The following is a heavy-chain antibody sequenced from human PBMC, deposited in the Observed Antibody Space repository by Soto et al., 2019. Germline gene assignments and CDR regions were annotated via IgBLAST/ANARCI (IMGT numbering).Heavy chain of an antibody. D-gene: IGHD5-12*01. Sequence: SETLSLTCAVYGGSFSGYYWSWIRQPPGKGLEWIGEINHSGSTNYNPSLKSRVTISVDTSKNQFSLKLSSVTAADTAVYYCAKVFSKQKFLVATISRWADAFDIWGQGTMVTVSS. V-gene: IGHV4-34*01. CDR1: GGSFSGYY. CDR3: AKVFSKQKFLVATISRWADAFDI. J-gene: IGHJ3*02. CDR2: INHSGST.